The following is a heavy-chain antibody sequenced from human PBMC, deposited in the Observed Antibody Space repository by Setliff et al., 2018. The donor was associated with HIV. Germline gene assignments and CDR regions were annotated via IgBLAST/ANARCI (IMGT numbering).Heavy chain of an antibody. J-gene: IGHJ4*02. CDR2: ISSGNSYI. V-gene: IGHV3-21*01. CDR1: GFTFSSYS. D-gene: IGHD4-4*01. CDR3: ARGGNDYSFRHFDY. Sequence: GGSLRLSCAASGFTFSSYSMNWVRQAPGKGLEWVSFISSGNSYIYYADSVKGRFTISRDNAKNSLFLQMNGLRAEDTAIYYCARGGNDYSFRHFDYWGQGTPVTVSS.